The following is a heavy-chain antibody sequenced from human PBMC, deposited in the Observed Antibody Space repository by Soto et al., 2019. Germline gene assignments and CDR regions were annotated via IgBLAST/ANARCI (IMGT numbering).Heavy chain of an antibody. CDR1: GYSFTSYW. CDR3: ARHYYYGSGSYYVDFDY. CDR2: IYPGDSDT. D-gene: IGHD3-10*01. J-gene: IGHJ4*02. Sequence: GESLKISCKGSGYSFTSYWIGWVRQMPGKGLEWMGIIYPGDSDTRYSPSFQGQVTISADKSISTAYLQWSSLKASDTAMYYCARHYYYGSGSYYVDFDYWGQGTLVTVSS. V-gene: IGHV5-51*01.